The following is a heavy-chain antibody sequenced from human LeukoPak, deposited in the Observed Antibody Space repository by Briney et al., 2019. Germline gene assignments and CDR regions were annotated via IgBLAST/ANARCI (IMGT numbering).Heavy chain of an antibody. J-gene: IGHJ4*02. V-gene: IGHV3-23*01. CDR1: GFTFSSYA. CDR3: ASLDSSGYYDDY. Sequence: GGSLRLSCAASGFTFSSYAMSWVRQAPGKGLEWVSAISGSGGSTYCADSVKGRFTISRDNSKNTLYLQMNSLRAEDTAVYYCASLDSSGYYDDYWGQGTLVAVSS. CDR2: ISGSGGST. D-gene: IGHD3-22*01.